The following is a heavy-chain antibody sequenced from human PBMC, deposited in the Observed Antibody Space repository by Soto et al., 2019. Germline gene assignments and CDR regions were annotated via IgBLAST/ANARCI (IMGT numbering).Heavy chain of an antibody. J-gene: IGHJ1*01. CDR3: ARDSEDCSSTSCREYFQH. Sequence: ASVKVPFKASGYTFTSYYMHWVRQAPGQGLEWMGIINPSGGSTSYAQNFQGRVTMTRDTSTSTVYMELSSLRSEDTAVYYCARDSEDCSSTSCREYFQHWGQGTLVTVSS. D-gene: IGHD2-2*01. CDR2: INPSGGST. CDR1: GYTFTSYY. V-gene: IGHV1-46*01.